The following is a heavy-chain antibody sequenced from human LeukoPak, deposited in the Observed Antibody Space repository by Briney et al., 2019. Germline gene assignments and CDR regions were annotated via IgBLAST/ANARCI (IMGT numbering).Heavy chain of an antibody. CDR1: GFTFSSYE. CDR2: IKSDGGTT. Sequence: GGSLRLSCAAPGFTFSSYEMNWVRQAPGRGLAWVSRIKSDGGTTSYADSVKGRFTISRDNAKNTLYLQMNSLRAEDTAVYYCSTGPPDNYWGQGTLVTVSS. D-gene: IGHD1-14*01. V-gene: IGHV3-74*01. J-gene: IGHJ4*02. CDR3: STGPPDNY.